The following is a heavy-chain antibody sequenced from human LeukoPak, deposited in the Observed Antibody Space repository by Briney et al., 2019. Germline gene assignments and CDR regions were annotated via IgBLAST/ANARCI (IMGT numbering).Heavy chain of an antibody. V-gene: IGHV3-9*01. D-gene: IGHD5-18*01. J-gene: IGHJ4*02. CDR1: GFTVTSNY. CDR2: ISWNSGII. CDR3: AKVYGYSYGYFDS. Sequence: PGGSLRLSCAASGFTVTSNYMTWVRQAPGKGLEWVSGISWNSGIIEYADSVKGRFTISRDNAKNSLYLQMNSLRAENTALYFCAKVYGYSYGYFDSRGQGTLVTVSS.